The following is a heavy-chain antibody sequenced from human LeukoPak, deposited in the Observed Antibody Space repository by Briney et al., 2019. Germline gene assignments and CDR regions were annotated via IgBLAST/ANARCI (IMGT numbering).Heavy chain of an antibody. CDR1: GGSISSYY. CDR3: ARDEEGYCSGGSCYGVNGMDV. J-gene: IGHJ6*02. V-gene: IGHV4-4*07. D-gene: IGHD2-15*01. CDR2: IYTSGST. Sequence: SETLSLTCTVSGGSISSYYWSWVRQPAGKGLEWIGRIYTSGSTNYNPSLKSRVTMSVDTSKNQFSLKLSSVTAADTAVHYCARDEEGYCSGGSCYGVNGMDVWGQGTTVTVSS.